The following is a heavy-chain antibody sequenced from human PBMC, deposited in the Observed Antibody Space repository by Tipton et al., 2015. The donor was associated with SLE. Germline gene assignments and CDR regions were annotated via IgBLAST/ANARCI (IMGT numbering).Heavy chain of an antibody. V-gene: IGHV4-34*11. CDR2: IYYSGST. Sequence: LRLSCAVYGGSFSGYYWSWIRQPPGKGLEWIGYIYYSGSTNYNPSLKSRVTISVDTSKNQFSLQLSSVTAADTAVYYCARDAFDIWGQGTMVTVSS. J-gene: IGHJ3*02. CDR3: ARDAFDI. CDR1: GGSFSGYY.